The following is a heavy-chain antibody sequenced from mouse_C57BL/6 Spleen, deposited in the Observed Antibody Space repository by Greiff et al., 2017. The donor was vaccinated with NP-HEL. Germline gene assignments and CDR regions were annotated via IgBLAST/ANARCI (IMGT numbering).Heavy chain of an antibody. CDR1: GYAFSSSW. D-gene: IGHD1-1*01. V-gene: IGHV1-82*01. Sequence: VQLQQSGPELVKPGASVKISCKASGYAFSSSWMNWVKQRPGKGLEWIGRIYPGDGDTNYNGKFKGKATLTADKSSSTAYMQLSSLTSEDSAVYFCATLPYYGSSYDYLDYWGQGTTLTVSS. J-gene: IGHJ2*01. CDR2: IYPGDGDT. CDR3: ATLPYYGSSYDYLDY.